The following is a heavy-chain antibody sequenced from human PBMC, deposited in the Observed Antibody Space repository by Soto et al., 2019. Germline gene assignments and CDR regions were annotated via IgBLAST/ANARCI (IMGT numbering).Heavy chain of an antibody. CDR3: ARSKSGSYHVSATDY. Sequence: XSVKVSCKASGYTFTSYGISWVRQAPGQGLEWMGWISGNNGNIKYAQNIQDRVTMTTDTSTSTTYMELRSLRSDDTAIYYCARSKSGSYHVSATDYWGQGTLVTVSS. D-gene: IGHD3-10*01. CDR2: ISGNNGNI. V-gene: IGHV1-18*01. J-gene: IGHJ4*02. CDR1: GYTFTSYG.